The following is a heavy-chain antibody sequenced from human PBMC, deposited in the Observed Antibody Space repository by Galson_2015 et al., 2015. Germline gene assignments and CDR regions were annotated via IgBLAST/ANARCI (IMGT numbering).Heavy chain of an antibody. J-gene: IGHJ3*02. CDR3: ARFLTGSMDAFDI. D-gene: IGHD1-20*01. Sequence: SVKVSCKASGYTFSNYAMHWVRQAPGQRLEWMGWINAGNGNTKHSQKFQGRVTITRDTSASTAYMELSSLRSEDTAVYYCARFLTGSMDAFDIWGQGTMVTVSS. CDR2: INAGNGNT. CDR1: GYTFSNYA. V-gene: IGHV1-3*01.